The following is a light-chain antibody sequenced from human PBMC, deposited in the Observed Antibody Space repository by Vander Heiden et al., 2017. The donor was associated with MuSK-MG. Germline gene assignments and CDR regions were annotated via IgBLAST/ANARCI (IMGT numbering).Light chain of an antibody. Sequence: DIVMTQSPDSLAVSLGERATINCKSSQNILYSTNNSSYLAWYQQKPGQSPKLLLYWASVREAGVPDRFSGSGSATDFTLTITSVQADDVAVFYCHQYYTVPFTFGQGTKLQI. CDR3: HQYYTVPFT. J-gene: IGKJ2*01. V-gene: IGKV4-1*01. CDR2: WAS. CDR1: QNILYSTNNSSY.